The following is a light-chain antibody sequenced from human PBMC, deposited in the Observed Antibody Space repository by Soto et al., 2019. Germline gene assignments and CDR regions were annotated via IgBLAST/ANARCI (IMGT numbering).Light chain of an antibody. CDR1: QSVSSN. Sequence: EIVMTQSPDTLSVSPGESATLSCRASQSVSSNLAWYQQKPGQAPRLLIYGAYTRATGIPARFSGSGSGTEFTLTISSRQSEDFAVYYCQRYNNWPRTFGQGTKVEIK. CDR2: GAY. J-gene: IGKJ1*01. CDR3: QRYNNWPRT. V-gene: IGKV3-15*01.